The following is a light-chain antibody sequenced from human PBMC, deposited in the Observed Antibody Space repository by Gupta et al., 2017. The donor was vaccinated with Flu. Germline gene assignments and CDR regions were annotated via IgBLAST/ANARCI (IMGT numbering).Light chain of an antibody. CDR2: DNN. CDR3: GTWDHSLNNGRV. V-gene: IGLV1-51*02. J-gene: IGLJ3*02. CDR1: NSNIGPNY. Sequence: QSVLTPPPSVSADPGEKVTISCSRSNSNIGPNYVSWYQQLPGTAPKLLIYDNNKRPSGIPDRFSGSKSGTSATLGITGLQTGDEADYYCGTWDHSLNNGRVFGGGTKLTVL.